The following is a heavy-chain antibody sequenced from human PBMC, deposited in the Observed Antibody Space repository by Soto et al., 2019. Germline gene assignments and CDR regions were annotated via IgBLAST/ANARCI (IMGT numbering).Heavy chain of an antibody. D-gene: IGHD2-8*01. Sequence: QVQLVQSGGEVKKPGASVKVSCKAAGYTFSSYGISWVRQAPGQGLEWMGWISGHNGVTNDARKFHDRVIMNIDASTTTAYMELWSLRSDDTAMYYCARDRQNYGTFDYWGQGTLVTVSS. CDR1: GYTFSSYG. CDR2: ISGHNGVT. V-gene: IGHV1-18*01. J-gene: IGHJ4*02. CDR3: ARDRQNYGTFDY.